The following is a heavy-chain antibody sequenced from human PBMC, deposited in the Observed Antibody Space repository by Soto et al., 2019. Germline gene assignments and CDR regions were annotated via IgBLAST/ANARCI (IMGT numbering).Heavy chain of an antibody. CDR1: GFTFSSYA. J-gene: IGHJ4*02. CDR2: FSGSGRST. V-gene: IGHV3-23*01. Sequence: EVLLLESGGGLVQPGGSLRLACSASGFTFSSYAMNWVRQVPGKGLAWDSAFSGSGRSTYCADSWKGRFTISRDTSRNTLYLQMNSLRAEDTAIYYCAKDPHRGGNYYSVYFDYWGQGNLVTVSS. CDR3: AKDPHRGGNYYSVYFDY. D-gene: IGHD2-21*01.